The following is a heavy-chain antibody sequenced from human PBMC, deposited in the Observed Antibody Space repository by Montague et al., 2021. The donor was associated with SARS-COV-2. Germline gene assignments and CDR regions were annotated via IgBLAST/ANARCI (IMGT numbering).Heavy chain of an antibody. CDR1: GGSISSYRHY. J-gene: IGHJ4*02. D-gene: IGHD2/OR15-2a*01. CDR2: MYYSGGT. Sequence: SETLSLTCTVSGGSISSYRHYWGWIRQPPVKGLEWIGSMYYSGGTLLNPSLKSRVTISVDTSKNQLSLNLRSVTAADTAVYFCGRVILSSTSNAFDCWGPGTLVTVSS. V-gene: IGHV4-39*07. CDR3: GRVILSSTSNAFDC.